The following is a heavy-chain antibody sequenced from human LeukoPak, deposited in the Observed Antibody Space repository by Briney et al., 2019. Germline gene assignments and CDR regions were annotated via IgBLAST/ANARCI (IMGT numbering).Heavy chain of an antibody. J-gene: IGHJ3*02. CDR3: AKDQILTMIVVVQDAFDI. Sequence: GALRLSCAASGFTFSNYAMSWVRQAPGKGLEWVSAISGSGGSTYYADSVKGRFTISRDNSKNTLYLQMNSLRAEDTAVYYCAKDQILTMIVVVQDAFDIWGQGTMVTVSS. D-gene: IGHD3-22*01. CDR2: ISGSGGST. V-gene: IGHV3-23*01. CDR1: GFTFSNYA.